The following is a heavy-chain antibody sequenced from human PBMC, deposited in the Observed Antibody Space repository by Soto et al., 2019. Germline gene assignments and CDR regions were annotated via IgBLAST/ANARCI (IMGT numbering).Heavy chain of an antibody. CDR1: GFTFSSYG. J-gene: IGHJ4*02. Sequence: GGSLRLSCAASGFTFSSYGMHWVRQAPGKGLEWVAVISYDGSNKYYADSVKGRFTISRDNSKNTLYLQMNSLRAEVTAVYYCAKDKEVGWGQGTLVTVSS. CDR3: AKDKEVG. V-gene: IGHV3-30*18. CDR2: ISYDGSNK.